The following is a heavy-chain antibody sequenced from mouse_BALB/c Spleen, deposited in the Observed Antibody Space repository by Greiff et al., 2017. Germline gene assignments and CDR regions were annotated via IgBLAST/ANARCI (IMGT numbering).Heavy chain of an antibody. Sequence: EVKLQESGPGLVKPSQSLSFTCSVTGYSITSGYYWNWIRQFPGNKLEWMGYISYDGSNNYNPSLKNRISITRDTSKNQLFLKLNSVTTEDTATYYCAGGYYVRAWFAYWGQGTLVTVSA. J-gene: IGHJ3*01. D-gene: IGHD2-3*01. CDR2: ISYDGSN. CDR1: GYSITSGYY. V-gene: IGHV3-6*02. CDR3: AGGYYVRAWFAY.